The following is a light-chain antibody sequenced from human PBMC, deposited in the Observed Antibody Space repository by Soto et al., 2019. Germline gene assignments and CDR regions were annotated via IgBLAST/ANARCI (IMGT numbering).Light chain of an antibody. CDR2: KAS. CDR1: QSIVNR. V-gene: IGKV1-5*03. J-gene: IGKJ1*01. CDR3: QQYHIYSGT. Sequence: DMQLTQSPPTLSASVGDRVTLTCLASQSIVNRLAWYQQKPGKAPNLLIYKASTLASGVPSRFSGSGSGTEFTLTINSLQPDDFATYYCQQYHIYSGTFGQGTKVDI.